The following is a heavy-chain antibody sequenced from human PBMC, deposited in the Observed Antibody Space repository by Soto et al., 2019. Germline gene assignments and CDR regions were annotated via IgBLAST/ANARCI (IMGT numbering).Heavy chain of an antibody. CDR2: ISGSGGST. J-gene: IGHJ2*01. Sequence: EVQLLESGGGLVQPGGSLRLSCAASGFTFSSYAMSWVRQAPGKGLEWVSAISGSGGSTDYADSVKGRFTISRDNSKNTPYLQMNSLRAEDTAVYYCAKEGSGYSYDYWYFDLWGRGTLVTVSS. CDR1: GFTFSSYA. V-gene: IGHV3-23*01. CDR3: AKEGSGYSYDYWYFDL. D-gene: IGHD5-18*01.